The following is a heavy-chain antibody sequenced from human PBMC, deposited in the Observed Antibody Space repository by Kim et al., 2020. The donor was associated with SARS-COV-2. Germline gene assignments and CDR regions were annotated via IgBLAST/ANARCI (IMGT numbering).Heavy chain of an antibody. Sequence: GGSLRLSCAASGFTFSSYGMHWVRQAPGKGLEWVAVIWYDGSNKYYADSVKGRFTISRDNSKNTLYLQMNSLRAEDTAVYYCAKDIRGGSYPYFDYWGQGTLVTVSS. V-gene: IGHV3-33*06. J-gene: IGHJ4*02. CDR3: AKDIRGGSYPYFDY. CDR2: IWYDGSNK. CDR1: GFTFSSYG. D-gene: IGHD1-26*01.